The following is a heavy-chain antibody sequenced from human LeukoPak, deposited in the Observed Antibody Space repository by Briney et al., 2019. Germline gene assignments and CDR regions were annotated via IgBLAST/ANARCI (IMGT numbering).Heavy chain of an antibody. CDR3: VRGYYYDSSGYYLAAFDI. CDR1: GYTFTGYY. J-gene: IGHJ3*02. D-gene: IGHD3-22*01. CDR2: INPNSGGT. Sequence: ASVKVSCKASGYTFTGYYMHWVRQAPGQGLEWMGWINPNSGGTNYAQKFQGRVTMTRDTSISTAYMELSRLRSDDTAVYYCVRGYYYDSSGYYLAAFDIWGQGTMVTVSS. V-gene: IGHV1-2*02.